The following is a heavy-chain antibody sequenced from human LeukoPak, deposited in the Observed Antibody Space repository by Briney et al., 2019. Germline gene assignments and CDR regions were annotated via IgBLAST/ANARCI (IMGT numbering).Heavy chain of an antibody. CDR3: ATYNYYDSSGYSYFDY. Sequence: ASVKVSCKVSGYTLTELSMHWVRQTPGKGLEGMGGFDPEDGETIYAQKFQGRVTMNEDTSTDKAYMELSDLRSEDTAVYYCATYNYYDSSGYSYFDYWGQGTLVTVSS. J-gene: IGHJ4*02. D-gene: IGHD3-22*01. CDR1: GYTLTELS. CDR2: FDPEDGET. V-gene: IGHV1-24*01.